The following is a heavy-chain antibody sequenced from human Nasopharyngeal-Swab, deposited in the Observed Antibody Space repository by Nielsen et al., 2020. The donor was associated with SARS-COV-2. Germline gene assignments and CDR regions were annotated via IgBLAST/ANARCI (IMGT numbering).Heavy chain of an antibody. D-gene: IGHD6-19*01. Sequence: ASVKVSCKASGYTFTGYYMHWVRQAPGQGLEWMGWINPNSGGTNYAQKFQGWVTMTRDTSISTAYMELSRLRSGDTAVYYCARGGYSSGWPDRYGMDVWGQGTTVTVSS. CDR2: INPNSGGT. J-gene: IGHJ6*02. CDR1: GYTFTGYY. V-gene: IGHV1-2*04. CDR3: ARGGYSSGWPDRYGMDV.